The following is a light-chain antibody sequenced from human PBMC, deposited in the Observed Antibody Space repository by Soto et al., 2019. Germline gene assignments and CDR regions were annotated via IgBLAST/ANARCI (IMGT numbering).Light chain of an antibody. V-gene: IGLV1-44*01. CDR1: SSSVGSNA. Sequence: QSVLTQTPSASGTPGQRVTISGSGSSSSVGSNAVNWYQQLPGTAPKVLIYSNNQRPAGVPDRFSGSKSGTSASLAISGLQSEDEADYYCATWDDSLNSYVFGTGTKVTVL. CDR3: ATWDDSLNSYV. J-gene: IGLJ1*01. CDR2: SNN.